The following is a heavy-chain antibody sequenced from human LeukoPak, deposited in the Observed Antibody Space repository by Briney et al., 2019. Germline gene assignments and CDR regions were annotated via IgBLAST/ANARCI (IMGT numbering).Heavy chain of an antibody. J-gene: IGHJ4*02. D-gene: IGHD2-2*01. CDR1: GGSFSGYY. Sequence: PSETLSLTCAVNGGSFSGYYWSWIRQPPGKGLEWIGEINHSGSTNYNPSLKSRVTISVDTAKNQFSLKLSSVTAADTAVYYCARGRGRGVVVPAAMDFDYWGQGTLVTVST. V-gene: IGHV4-34*01. CDR2: INHSGST. CDR3: ARGRGRGVVVPAAMDFDY.